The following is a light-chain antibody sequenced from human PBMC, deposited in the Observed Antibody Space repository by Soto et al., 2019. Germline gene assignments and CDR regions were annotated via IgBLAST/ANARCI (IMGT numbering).Light chain of an antibody. CDR2: EVS. Sequence: QSALTQPASVSGSPGQSITISCTGTSSDIGAYNYVSWYQQHPGKAPKVIIFEVSNRPSGVSNRFSGSKSGNTASLTISGLQPEDEADYHCSSCTGGNTYWIFGGGTKVTVL. CDR3: SSCTGGNTYWI. J-gene: IGLJ3*02. CDR1: SSDIGAYNY. V-gene: IGLV2-14*01.